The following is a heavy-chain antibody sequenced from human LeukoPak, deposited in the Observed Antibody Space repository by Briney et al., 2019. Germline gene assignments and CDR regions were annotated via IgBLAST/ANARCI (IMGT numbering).Heavy chain of an antibody. Sequence: SETLSLTCTVSGASISSYYWSWIRQSAGMGLEWIGRIDTSGDTRYNPSLKSRVTMSLDTSKNQFSLQLSSVTAADTAFYYCAKAPQSGGNWFDPWGQGTLVTVSS. V-gene: IGHV4-4*07. CDR1: GASISSYY. J-gene: IGHJ5*02. CDR2: IDTSGDT. CDR3: AKAPQSGGNWFDP.